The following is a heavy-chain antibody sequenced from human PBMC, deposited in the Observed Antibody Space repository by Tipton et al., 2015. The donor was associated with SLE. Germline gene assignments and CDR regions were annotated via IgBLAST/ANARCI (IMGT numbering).Heavy chain of an antibody. D-gene: IGHD1-1*01. CDR3: AREPVTGTKGNGAFDI. J-gene: IGHJ3*02. V-gene: IGHV3-30*04. CDR1: GFSFSSYS. Sequence: RSLRLSCAASGFSFSSYSMHWVRQAPGKGLEWVAVISYDGSNKYYADSVKGRFTVSRDNSKNTLYLQMNSLRADDTAVYYCAREPVTGTKGNGAFDIWGQGTMVTVSS. CDR2: ISYDGSNK.